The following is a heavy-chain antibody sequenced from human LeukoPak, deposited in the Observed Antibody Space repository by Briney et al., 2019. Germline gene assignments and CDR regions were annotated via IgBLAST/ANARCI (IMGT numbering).Heavy chain of an antibody. CDR2: INHSGST. D-gene: IGHD6-13*01. J-gene: IGHJ6*03. CDR1: GGSFSGYY. Sequence: NPSETLSLTCAVYGGSFSGYYWSWIRQPPGKGLEWIGEINHSGSTNYNPSLKSRVTISVDTSKNQFSLKLSSVTAADTAVYYCARAREYSSSWDRYYYYYMDVWGKGTTDTVSS. CDR3: ARAREYSSSWDRYYYYYMDV. V-gene: IGHV4-34*01.